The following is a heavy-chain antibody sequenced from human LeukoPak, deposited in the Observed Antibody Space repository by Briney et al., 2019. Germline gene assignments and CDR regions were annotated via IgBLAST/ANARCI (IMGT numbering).Heavy chain of an antibody. V-gene: IGHV1-18*01. CDR1: GYTLTSYD. D-gene: IGHD3-22*01. J-gene: IGHJ1*01. CDR2: ISAYNGNT. Sequence: ASVKVSCKASGYTLTSYDINWVRQAPGQGLEWMGWISAYNGNTNYAQKLQGRVTMTTDTSTSTAYMELRSLRSDDTAVYYCYYYDSSATDYFQHWGQGTLVTVSS. CDR3: YYYDSSATDYFQH.